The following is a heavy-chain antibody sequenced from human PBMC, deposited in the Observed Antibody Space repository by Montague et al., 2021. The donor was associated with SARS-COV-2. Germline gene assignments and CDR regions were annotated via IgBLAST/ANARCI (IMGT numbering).Heavy chain of an antibody. Sequence: TRSLTCTVSGGSISSGSYYWNWIRQPAGKGLEWIGRIYTSGSTYYNPSLKSRVTISVDTSKNQFSLKLSSVTAADTAVYYCARESLHLTGYYNDYFDYWGQGTLVTVSS. CDR1: GGSISSGSYY. CDR2: IYTSGST. J-gene: IGHJ4*02. CDR3: ARESLHLTGYYNDYFDY. D-gene: IGHD3-9*01. V-gene: IGHV4-61*02.